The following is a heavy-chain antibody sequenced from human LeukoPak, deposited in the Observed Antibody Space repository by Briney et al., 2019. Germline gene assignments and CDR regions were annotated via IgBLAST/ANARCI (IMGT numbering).Heavy chain of an antibody. D-gene: IGHD3-10*01. V-gene: IGHV3-38-3*01. CDR2: ISGGST. CDR3: ARDRVGYGSGVIDY. Sequence: GGSLRLSCAASGFTVSTNEMGWLRQAPGKGLEWVSSISGGSTYYADSRKGRFTISRDNAKNSLYLQMNSLRAEDTAVYYCARDRVGYGSGVIDYWGQGTLVTVSS. CDR1: GFTVSTNE. J-gene: IGHJ4*02.